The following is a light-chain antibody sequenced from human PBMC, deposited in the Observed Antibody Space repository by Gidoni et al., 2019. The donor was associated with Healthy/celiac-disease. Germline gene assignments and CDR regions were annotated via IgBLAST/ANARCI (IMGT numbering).Light chain of an antibody. CDR2: VAS. CDR3: QQYGSSQFT. V-gene: IGKV3-20*01. J-gene: IGKJ3*01. Sequence: EIVLTQSPGTLSLSPGERATLSCRASQSVSSSYLAWYQQKPGQAPRLLIYVASSRATGIPDRFSGSGSGTDFTLTISRLAPEDFALYYCQQYGSSQFTFGPXTKVDIK. CDR1: QSVSSSY.